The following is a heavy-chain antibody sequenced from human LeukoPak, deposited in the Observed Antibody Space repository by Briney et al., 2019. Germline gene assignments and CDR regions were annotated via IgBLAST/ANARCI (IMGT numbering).Heavy chain of an antibody. V-gene: IGHV4-31*03. D-gene: IGHD4-17*01. J-gene: IGHJ4*02. CDR1: DDSLISGTYY. CDR3: ARATTATTGFGYLDS. Sequence: SQTLSLTCTVSDDSLISGTYYWNWIRQYPGKGLEWVGYIHFTGSTDYSPSLKSRGTISVDKSKNHFSLNVNSVTAADTAVYYCARATTATTGFGYLDSWGQGALVTVSS. CDR2: IHFTGST.